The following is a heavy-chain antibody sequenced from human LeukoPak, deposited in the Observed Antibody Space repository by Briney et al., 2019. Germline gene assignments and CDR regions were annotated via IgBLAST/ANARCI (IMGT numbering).Heavy chain of an antibody. CDR2: IYYSGST. V-gene: IGHV4-39*07. CDR3: ARSRDGYNYVDYYYMDV. D-gene: IGHD5-24*01. J-gene: IGHJ6*03. Sequence: SETLSLTCTVSGGSISSSSYYWGWIRQPPGKGLEWIGSIYYSGSTYYNPSLKSRVTISVDTSKNQFSLKLSSVTAADTAVYYCARSRDGYNYVDYYYMDVWGKGTTVTVSS. CDR1: GGSISSSSYY.